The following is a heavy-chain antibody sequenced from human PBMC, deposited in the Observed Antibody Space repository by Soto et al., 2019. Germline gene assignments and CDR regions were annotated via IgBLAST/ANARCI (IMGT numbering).Heavy chain of an antibody. Sequence: QVQLVQSGAEVKKPGSSVKVSCKASGGTFSSYTISWVRQAPGQGLEWMGRIIPILGIANYAQKFQGRVTITADKSTSTAYMELSSLRSEDTDVYYCASSGAEMAELAADYWGQGTLVTVSS. V-gene: IGHV1-69*02. CDR3: ASSGAEMAELAADY. CDR2: IIPILGIA. J-gene: IGHJ4*02. CDR1: GGTFSSYT. D-gene: IGHD6-6*01.